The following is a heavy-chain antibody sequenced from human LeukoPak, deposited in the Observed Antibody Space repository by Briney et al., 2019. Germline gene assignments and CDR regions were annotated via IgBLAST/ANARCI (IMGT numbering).Heavy chain of an antibody. J-gene: IGHJ4*02. CDR3: ARAPAGFNSGWFGY. CDR1: GYRFTDYH. Sequence: ASVKVSCKASGYRFTDYHMHWVRQAPGQGLEWMGWINPNSGDTNYAQKFQGRVTTIRDTSISTAYMEVSRLRSDDTAVYYCARAPAGFNSGWFGYWGQGTLVTVSS. CDR2: INPNSGDT. D-gene: IGHD6-19*01. V-gene: IGHV1-2*02.